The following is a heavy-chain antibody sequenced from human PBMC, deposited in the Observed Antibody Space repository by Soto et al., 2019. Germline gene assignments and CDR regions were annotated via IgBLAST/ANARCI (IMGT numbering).Heavy chain of an antibody. CDR2: IKNKADGGTT. V-gene: IGHV3-15*01. Sequence: EVQLVESGGDLVKPGGSLRLSCAASGFTFSNAWMSWVRQAPGKGMEWVGRIKNKADGGTTDYAAPVKGRFTISRDDSTNTQYQQMNSRKTADTAVYYCTTDDPITPHWGQGTLVT. CDR1: GFTFSNAW. J-gene: IGHJ4*02. CDR3: TTDDPITPH. D-gene: IGHD1-20*01.